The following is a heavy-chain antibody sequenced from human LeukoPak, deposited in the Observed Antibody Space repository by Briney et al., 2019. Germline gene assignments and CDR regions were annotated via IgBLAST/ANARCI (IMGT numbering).Heavy chain of an antibody. Sequence: KPSETLSLTCTVSGGSISSGGYYWSWIRQHPGKGLEWIGYIYYSGSTYYNPSLKSRVTISVDTSKNQFSLKLSSVTAADTAVYYCASSYYYDSSVPWYFDYWGQGTLVTVSS. CDR2: IYYSGST. CDR3: ASSYYYDSSVPWYFDY. CDR1: GGSISSGGYY. D-gene: IGHD3-22*01. J-gene: IGHJ4*02. V-gene: IGHV4-31*03.